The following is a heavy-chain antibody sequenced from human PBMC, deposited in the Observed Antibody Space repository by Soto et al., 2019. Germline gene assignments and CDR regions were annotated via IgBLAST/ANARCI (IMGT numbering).Heavy chain of an antibody. CDR2: ISSSSSTI. CDR1: GFTFSSDS. J-gene: IGHJ5*02. Sequence: EVQLVESGGGLVQPGGSLRISCAASGFTFSSDSMNWVRQAPGKGLEWVSYISSSSSTIYYAVSVKGRFTISRDNAKNSLYLQMNSLRAEDTAVYYCARHPERIAEIGWFDPWGQGTLVTVSS. CDR3: ARHPERIAEIGWFDP. V-gene: IGHV3-48*01. D-gene: IGHD6-13*01.